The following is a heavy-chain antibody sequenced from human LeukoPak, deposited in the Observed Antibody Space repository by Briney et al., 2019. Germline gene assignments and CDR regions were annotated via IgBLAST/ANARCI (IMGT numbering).Heavy chain of an antibody. V-gene: IGHV4-59*01. CDR1: GGSISSYY. J-gene: IGHJ3*02. CDR3: AKVLRYFDWPGGAFDI. D-gene: IGHD3-9*01. CDR2: IYYSGNT. Sequence: SETLSLTCTVSGGSISSYYWSWIRQPPGKGLEWIGYIYYSGNTNYNPSLKSRVTISVDTSKNQFSLKLSSVTAADTAAYYCAKVLRYFDWPGGAFDIWGQGTMVTVSS.